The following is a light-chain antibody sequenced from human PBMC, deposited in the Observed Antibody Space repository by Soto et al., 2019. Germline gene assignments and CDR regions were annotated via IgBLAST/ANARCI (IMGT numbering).Light chain of an antibody. Sequence: EIVLTQSPGTLSLSPGEIATLSCRASQSVSSSYLAWYQQKPGQAPRLLIYGASSRATGIPDRFSGSGSGTDFTLTISSLQPEDVATYYCQKYNSAPLTFGGGTKVDIK. V-gene: IGKV3-20*01. J-gene: IGKJ4*01. CDR2: GAS. CDR1: QSVSSSY. CDR3: QKYNSAPLT.